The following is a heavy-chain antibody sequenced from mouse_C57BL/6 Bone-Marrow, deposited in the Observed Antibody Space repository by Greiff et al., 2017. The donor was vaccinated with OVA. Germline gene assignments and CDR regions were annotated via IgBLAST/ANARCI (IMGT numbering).Heavy chain of an antibody. V-gene: IGHV1-59*01. D-gene: IGHD4-1*01. CDR3: ARTGTPAWFAY. CDR1: GYTFTSYW. Sequence: VKLQQPGAELVRPGTSVKLSCKASGYTFTSYWMHWVKQRPGQGLEWIGVIDPSDSYTNYNQKFKGKATLTVDTSSSTAYMQLSSLTSEDSAVYYCARTGTPAWFAYWGQGTLVTVSA. CDR2: IDPSDSYT. J-gene: IGHJ3*01.